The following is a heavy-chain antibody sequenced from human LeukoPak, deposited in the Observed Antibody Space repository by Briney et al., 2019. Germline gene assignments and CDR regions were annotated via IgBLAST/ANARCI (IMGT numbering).Heavy chain of an antibody. J-gene: IGHJ4*02. CDR1: GFTFSSYW. CDR2: IKQDGSEK. Sequence: GGSLRLSCAASGFTFSSYWMSWVRQAPGKGLEWVANIKQDGSEKDLVDSVKGRFTISRDNAKNSLYLQMNSLRVEDTAVYYCAREGRYYDSGGFYYSYWGQGTLVTVSS. D-gene: IGHD3-22*01. CDR3: AREGRYYDSGGFYYSY. V-gene: IGHV3-7*01.